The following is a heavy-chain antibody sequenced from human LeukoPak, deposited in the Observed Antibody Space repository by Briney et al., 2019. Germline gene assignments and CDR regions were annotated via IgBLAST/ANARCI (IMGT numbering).Heavy chain of an antibody. V-gene: IGHV3-30*04. CDR3: ARLTVTTRRVRDLAY. D-gene: IGHD4-17*01. CDR1: GFTFSSYA. J-gene: IGHJ4*02. Sequence: PGRSLRLSCAASGFTFSSYAMHWVRQAPGKGLEWVAVISYDGSNKYYADSVKGRFTISRDNSKNTLYLQMNSLRAEDTAVYYCARLTVTTRRVRDLAYWGQGTLVTVSS. CDR2: ISYDGSNK.